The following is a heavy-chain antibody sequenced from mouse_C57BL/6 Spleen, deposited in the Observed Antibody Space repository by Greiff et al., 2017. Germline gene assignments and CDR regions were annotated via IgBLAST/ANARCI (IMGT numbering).Heavy chain of an antibody. J-gene: IGHJ2*01. V-gene: IGHV5-9*01. CDR2: ISGGGGNT. CDR3: ARLRDYDFFGY. D-gene: IGHD2-4*01. Sequence: EVMLVESGGGLVKPGGSLKLSCAASGFTFSSYTMSWVRQTPEKRLEWVATISGGGGNTYYPDSVKGRFTISRDNAKNTLYLQMSSLKSEDTALYYCARLRDYDFFGYWGQGTTLTVSS. CDR1: GFTFSSYT.